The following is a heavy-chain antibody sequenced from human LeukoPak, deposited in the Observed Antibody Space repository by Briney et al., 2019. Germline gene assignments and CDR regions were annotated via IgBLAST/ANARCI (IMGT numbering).Heavy chain of an antibody. CDR1: GYSFTSYW. CDR3: ARLEGDCSSTSCYTHPFDY. Sequence: GESLKISCKGSGYSFTSYWIGWVRQMPGKGLEWMGIIYPGDSDTRYSPSFQGQVTISADKSISTAYLQWSSLKASDTAMYYCARLEGDCSSTSCYTHPFDYWGQGTLVAVSS. J-gene: IGHJ4*02. D-gene: IGHD2-2*02. V-gene: IGHV5-51*01. CDR2: IYPGDSDT.